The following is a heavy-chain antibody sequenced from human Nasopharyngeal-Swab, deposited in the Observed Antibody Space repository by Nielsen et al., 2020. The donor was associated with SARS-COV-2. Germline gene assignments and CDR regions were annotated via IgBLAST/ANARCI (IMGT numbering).Heavy chain of an antibody. D-gene: IGHD3-16*02. Sequence: GESLKISCAASGFTFSRYGMHWVRQAPGKGLEWVAVISSHGDNKFYVDSVKGRVTISRDNSKNTLYLQMNSLRPEDTAVYYCAKDLITVLSLTYYGMDVWGQGTTVTVSS. V-gene: IGHV3-30*18. CDR3: AKDLITVLSLTYYGMDV. CDR2: ISSHGDNK. CDR1: GFTFSRYG. J-gene: IGHJ6*02.